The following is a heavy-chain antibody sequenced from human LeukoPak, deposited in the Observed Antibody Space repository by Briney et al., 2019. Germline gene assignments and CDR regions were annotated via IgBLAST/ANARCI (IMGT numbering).Heavy chain of an antibody. D-gene: IGHD3-10*01. CDR2: IYTSGST. CDR3: ARTPPLWFGES. CDR1: GGSISYY. Sequence: SETLSLTCTVPGGSISYYWSWIRQPAGKGLEWIGRIYTSGSTNYNPPLKSRVTISVDTSKNQFSLKLSSVTAADTAVYYCARTPPLWFGESWGQGTLVTVSS. V-gene: IGHV4-4*07. J-gene: IGHJ4*02.